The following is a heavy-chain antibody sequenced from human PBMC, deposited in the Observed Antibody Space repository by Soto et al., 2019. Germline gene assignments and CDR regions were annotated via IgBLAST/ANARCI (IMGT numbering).Heavy chain of an antibody. CDR2: IYSAGNI. CDR1: GFTISRNY. J-gene: IGHJ4*02. Sequence: GGSLRLSXAASGFTISRNYMSWVRQAPGKGLEWVSVIYSAGNIYYADSVKGRFSISRDNSKNTVYLQMNSLRVEDTAVYYCARGRDGYNFLYEPTWGQGTLVTVPQ. V-gene: IGHV3-53*01. D-gene: IGHD5-12*01. CDR3: ARGRDGYNFLYEPT.